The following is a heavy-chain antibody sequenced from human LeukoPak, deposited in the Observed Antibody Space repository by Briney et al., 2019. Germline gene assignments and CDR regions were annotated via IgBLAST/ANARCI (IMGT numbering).Heavy chain of an antibody. V-gene: IGHV3-7*01. D-gene: IGHD6-13*01. CDR2: IRQDGGEK. J-gene: IGHJ4*01. Sequence: GGSLRLSCAASGFTFNNHWMTWVRQAPGKGLDWVASIRQDGGEKSYVDSVKGRFTISRDNTIDSVYLQMSGLRAEDTAVYYCARDGTAAGLYFDLWGHGTLVTVSS. CDR3: ARDGTAAGLYFDL. CDR1: GFTFNNHW.